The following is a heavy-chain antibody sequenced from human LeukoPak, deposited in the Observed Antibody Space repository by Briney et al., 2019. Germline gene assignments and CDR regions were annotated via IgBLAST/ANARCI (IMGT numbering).Heavy chain of an antibody. J-gene: IGHJ4*02. CDR3: AKSLIVVVLPIDY. CDR2: ISGSGGST. Sequence: PGGSLRLSCAASGFTFSSYWMSWVRQAPGKGLEWVSSISGSGGSTYYTDSVKGRFTISRDNSKHTLDLQMNSLRAEDTAVYYCAKSLIVVVLPIDYWGQGTLVTVSS. D-gene: IGHD3-22*01. V-gene: IGHV3-23*01. CDR1: GFTFSSYW.